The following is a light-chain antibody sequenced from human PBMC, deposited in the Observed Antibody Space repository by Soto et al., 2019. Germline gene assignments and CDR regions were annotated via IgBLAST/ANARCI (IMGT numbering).Light chain of an antibody. CDR2: GAS. J-gene: IGKJ1*01. CDR3: QQYGSSPR. V-gene: IGKV3-20*01. CDR1: QSVSSSS. Sequence: EIVLTQSPGTLSLSPGERATLSCRASQSVSSSSLAWYQQKPGQAPRLLIYGASSRATGIPDNFSGSGSGTDFTLTISRLEPEDFAVYYCQQYGSSPRFGQGTKVEI.